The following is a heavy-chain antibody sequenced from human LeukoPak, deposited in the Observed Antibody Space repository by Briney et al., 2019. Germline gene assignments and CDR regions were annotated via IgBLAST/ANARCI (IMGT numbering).Heavy chain of an antibody. CDR2: ISGSGRST. V-gene: IGHV3-23*01. D-gene: IGHD3-22*01. Sequence: GGSLRLSCAASGFTFSSYAMHWVRQPPGKGLEWVSAISGSGRSTYYADSVKGRFTISRDNSKNTLYLQMTSLRAEDTAVYYCAKETYYYDSSGYSDYWGQGTLVTVSS. CDR3: AKETYYYDSSGYSDY. J-gene: IGHJ4*02. CDR1: GFTFSSYA.